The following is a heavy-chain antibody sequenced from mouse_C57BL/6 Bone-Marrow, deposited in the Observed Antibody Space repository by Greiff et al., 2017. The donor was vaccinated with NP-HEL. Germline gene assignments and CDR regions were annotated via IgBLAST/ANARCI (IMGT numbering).Heavy chain of an antibody. D-gene: IGHD1-1*01. CDR1: GYTFTDYY. Sequence: EVQLQQSGPELVKPGASVKISCKASGYTFTDYYMNWVKQSHGKSLEWIGDINPNYGGTSYNQKFKGKATLTVDKSSSTAYMEIRSLTSEDSAVYYCARSYYGSSYDYYDDWGQGTTLTVAS. J-gene: IGHJ2*01. V-gene: IGHV1-26*01. CDR3: ARSYYGSSYDYYDD. CDR2: INPNYGGT.